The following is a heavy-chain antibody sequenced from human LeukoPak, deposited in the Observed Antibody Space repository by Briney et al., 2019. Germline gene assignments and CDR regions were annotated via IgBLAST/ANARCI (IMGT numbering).Heavy chain of an antibody. CDR3: AREEYYYGSGSYAFDI. J-gene: IGHJ3*02. CDR2: IYSGGST. D-gene: IGHD3-10*01. CDR1: GFTVSSNY. Sequence: HPGGSLRLSCAASGFTVSSNYMSWARQAPGKGLEWVSVIYSGGSTYYADSVKGRFTISRDNSKNTLYLQMNSLRAEDTAVYYCAREEYYYGSGSYAFDIWGQGTMVTVSS. V-gene: IGHV3-66*01.